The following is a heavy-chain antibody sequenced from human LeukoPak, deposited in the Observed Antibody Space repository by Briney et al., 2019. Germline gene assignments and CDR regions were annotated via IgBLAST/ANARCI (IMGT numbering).Heavy chain of an antibody. CDR1: GGSISSGGYS. D-gene: IGHD3-16*01. CDR3: VRSLRAAFDI. Sequence: TSETLSLTCTVSGGSISSGGYSWSWIRQPPGKGLEWIGYIYHSGSTYYNPSLKSRVTISVDRSKNQFSLKLSSVTAADTAVYYCVRSLRAAFDIWGQGTMVTVSS. CDR2: IYHSGST. J-gene: IGHJ3*02. V-gene: IGHV4-30-2*01.